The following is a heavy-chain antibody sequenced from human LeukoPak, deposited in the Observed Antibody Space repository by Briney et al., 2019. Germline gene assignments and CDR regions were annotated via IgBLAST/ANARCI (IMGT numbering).Heavy chain of an antibody. CDR2: INPNSGGT. Sequence: GASVKVSCKASGYTFTDYYMHWVRQAPGQGLEWMGRINPNSGGTDYAQKFQGRVTMTRGIPISTAYMELSRLTSEDTGVYYCARERGIAAAGTSFTFDYWGQGTLVTVSS. V-gene: IGHV1-2*05. D-gene: IGHD6-13*01. CDR3: ARERGIAAAGTSFTFDY. J-gene: IGHJ4*02. CDR1: GYTFTDYY.